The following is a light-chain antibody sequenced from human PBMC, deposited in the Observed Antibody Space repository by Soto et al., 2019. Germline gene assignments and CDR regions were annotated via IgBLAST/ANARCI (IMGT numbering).Light chain of an antibody. J-gene: IGKJ5*01. CDR3: QQYSSSPPIT. Sequence: PDTLSLSPGEGATLSCRASQSVTNSYLAWYQQKPGQAPRLLIYGASSRATGIPDRFSGSGSETDFTLTISRLEPEDFAVYYCQQYSSSPPITFGQGTRLEIK. V-gene: IGKV3-20*01. CDR1: QSVTNSY. CDR2: GAS.